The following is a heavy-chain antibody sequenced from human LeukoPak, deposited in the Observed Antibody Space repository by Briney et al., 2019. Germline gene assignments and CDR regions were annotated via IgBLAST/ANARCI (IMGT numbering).Heavy chain of an antibody. J-gene: IGHJ1*01. CDR1: GFTFSSYA. CDR3: ARDACSGGSCYSPEYFQH. CDR2: ISYDGSNK. V-gene: IGHV3-30-3*01. Sequence: GGSLTLSCAASGFTFSSYAMHWVRQAPGKGLEWVAVISYDGSNKYYADSVKGRFTISRDNSKNTLYLPMTSLRDEDTAVYYCARDACSGGSCYSPEYFQHWGQGTLVTVSS. D-gene: IGHD2-15*01.